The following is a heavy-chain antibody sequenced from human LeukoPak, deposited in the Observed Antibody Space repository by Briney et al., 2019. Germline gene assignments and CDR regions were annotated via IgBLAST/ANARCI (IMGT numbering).Heavy chain of an antibody. Sequence: ASVKVSCKASGYTFTSYYMHWVRQAPGQGLEWMGIINPSGGSTSYAQKFQGRVTMTRDTSTSTVYMELGSLRSEDTAVYYCARDTRVLGATIDYFQHWGQGTLVTVSS. V-gene: IGHV1-46*01. CDR1: GYTFTSYY. D-gene: IGHD1-26*01. J-gene: IGHJ1*01. CDR3: ARDTRVLGATIDYFQH. CDR2: INPSGGST.